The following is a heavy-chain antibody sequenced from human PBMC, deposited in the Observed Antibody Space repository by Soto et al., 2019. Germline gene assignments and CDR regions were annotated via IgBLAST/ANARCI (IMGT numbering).Heavy chain of an antibody. D-gene: IGHD3-22*01. Sequence: SETLSLTCAVYGGSFSGYYWHWIRQPPGKGLEWIGEINHSGSTNYNPSLNSRVTISVDTSKNQFSLKLSSVTAVDTAVYYCTRAPYYDHFDYWGQGTLVTVSA. J-gene: IGHJ4*02. CDR3: TRAPYYDHFDY. CDR1: GGSFSGYY. CDR2: INHSGST. V-gene: IGHV4-34*01.